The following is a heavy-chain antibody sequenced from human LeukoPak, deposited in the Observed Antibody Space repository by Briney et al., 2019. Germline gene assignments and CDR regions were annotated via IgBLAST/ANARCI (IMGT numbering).Heavy chain of an antibody. Sequence: QSGGSLRLSCAASGFTVSGNYLTWVRQAPGKGLEWVAVISYDGSNKYYADSVKGRFTISRDNSKNTLYLQMNSLRAEDTAVYYCARGGVITGDQDFDPWGQGTLVTVSS. CDR2: ISYDGSNK. CDR3: ARGGVITGDQDFDP. V-gene: IGHV3-30-3*01. D-gene: IGHD7-27*01. CDR1: GFTVSGNY. J-gene: IGHJ5*02.